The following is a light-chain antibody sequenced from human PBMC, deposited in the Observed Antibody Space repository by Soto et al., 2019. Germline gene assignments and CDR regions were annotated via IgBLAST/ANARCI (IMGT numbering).Light chain of an antibody. CDR3: QQYNEWPLT. J-gene: IGKJ4*01. V-gene: IGKV3-15*01. CDR1: QSVSNN. Sequence: EIVMTQSPATLSVSPGERAILSCRASQSVSNNLAWYQQKPGQAPSLLFYHASTRASGIPARFSGSGSGTEFTLTISSLQSEDFAVYYCQQYNEWPLTFGGGTKVEIK. CDR2: HAS.